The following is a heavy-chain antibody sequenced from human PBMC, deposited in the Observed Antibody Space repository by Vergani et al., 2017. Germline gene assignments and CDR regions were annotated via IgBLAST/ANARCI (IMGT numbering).Heavy chain of an antibody. J-gene: IGHJ3*02. Sequence: EVQLLESGGGLVQPGGSLRLSCAASGFTFSSYAMSWVRQAPGKGLEWVSGISWNSGSIGYADSVKGRFTISRDNAKNSLYLQMNSLRAEDTALYYCAKARGMARQLERRGAFDIWGQGTMVTVSS. D-gene: IGHD1-1*01. CDR3: AKARGMARQLERRGAFDI. CDR2: ISWNSGSI. V-gene: IGHV3-9*01. CDR1: GFTFSSYA.